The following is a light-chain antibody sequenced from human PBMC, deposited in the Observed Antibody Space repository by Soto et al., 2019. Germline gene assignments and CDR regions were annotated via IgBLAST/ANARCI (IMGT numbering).Light chain of an antibody. CDR2: EVS. Sequence: QSALTQPASVSGSPGQSITISCTGTSSDVGGYNYVSWYQQHPGKAPKLMIYEVSNRPSGVPNCFSGSKSGNTASLTISGLQAEDEADYYCSSYTSSSTLVVFGGGTKVTVL. CDR1: SSDVGGYNY. CDR3: SSYTSSSTLVV. J-gene: IGLJ2*01. V-gene: IGLV2-14*01.